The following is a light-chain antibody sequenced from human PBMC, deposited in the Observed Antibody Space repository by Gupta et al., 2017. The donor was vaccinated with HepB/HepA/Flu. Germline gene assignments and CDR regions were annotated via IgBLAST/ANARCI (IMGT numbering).Light chain of an antibody. Sequence: DIQMTQSPSSVSASVGDRVTITCRASQGINTWLAWYQQKPGKAPNLLIYAASNLHGGVPSRFSGSGSGTDFTLTINSLQPEDSATYYCQQADSFPRTFGQGTKVEVK. J-gene: IGKJ1*01. CDR2: AAS. V-gene: IGKV1-12*01. CDR3: QQADSFPRT. CDR1: QGINTW.